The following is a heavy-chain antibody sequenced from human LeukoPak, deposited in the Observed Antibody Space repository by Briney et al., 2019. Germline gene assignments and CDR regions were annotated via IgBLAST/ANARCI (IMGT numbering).Heavy chain of an antibody. Sequence: SETLSLTCTVSGGSISSYYWSWIRQPPGKGLEWIGSIYYSGSTYYNPSLKSRVTISVDTSKNQFSLKLSSVTAADTAVYYCARRAIESIYDIWGQGTMVTVSS. CDR1: GGSISSYY. CDR3: ARRAIESIYDI. CDR2: IYYSGST. J-gene: IGHJ3*02. V-gene: IGHV4-59*05. D-gene: IGHD5/OR15-5a*01.